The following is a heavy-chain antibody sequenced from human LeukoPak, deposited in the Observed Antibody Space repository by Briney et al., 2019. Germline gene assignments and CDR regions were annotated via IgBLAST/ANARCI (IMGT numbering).Heavy chain of an antibody. J-gene: IGHJ4*02. CDR1: GFTVSSNY. D-gene: IGHD1-26*01. CDR3: ARALPPRGASGGY. CDR2: IYSGGST. Sequence: GGSLRLSCAASGFTVSSNYMSWVRQAPGKGLEWVSVIYSGGSTYYADSVKGRFTISRDNSKNTLYLQMNSLRAEDTAVYYCARALPPRGASGGYWGQGTLVTVSS. V-gene: IGHV3-53*01.